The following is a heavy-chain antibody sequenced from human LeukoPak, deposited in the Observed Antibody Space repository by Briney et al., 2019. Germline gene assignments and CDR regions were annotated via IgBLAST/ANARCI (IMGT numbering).Heavy chain of an antibody. CDR3: ASSYIGAGYHVWT. CDR1: GFTQSIKH. V-gene: IGHV3-66*01. J-gene: IGHJ4*02. D-gene: IGHD5-24*01. CDR2: IYSGGST. Sequence: GGSLRLSCAASGFTQSIKHMIWLRQAPGKGLEWVSVIYSGGSTYYADSVKGRFTISRDNSKNTLYLQMNSLRAEDTAVYYWASSYIGAGYHVWTWGQKALVTVSS.